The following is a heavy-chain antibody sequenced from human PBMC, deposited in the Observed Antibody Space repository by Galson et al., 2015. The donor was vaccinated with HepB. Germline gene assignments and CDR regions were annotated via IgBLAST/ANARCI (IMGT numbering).Heavy chain of an antibody. CDR1: GFTFSRHG. J-gene: IGHJ6*03. CDR2: IWSDGSDQ. D-gene: IGHD4-17*01. Sequence: SLRLSCAVSGFTFSRHGMHWVRQAPGKGLEWVAVIWSDGSDQRYADSVKGRFTISRDNSRNTLYLQLNSLRVEDTSVYYCVREANFGDRRNYMDVWGKGTTVTVSS. V-gene: IGHV3-33*01. CDR3: VREANFGDRRNYMDV.